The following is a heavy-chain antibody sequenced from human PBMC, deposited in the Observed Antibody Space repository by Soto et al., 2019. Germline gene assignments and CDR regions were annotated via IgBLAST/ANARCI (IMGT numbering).Heavy chain of an antibody. V-gene: IGHV4-4*02. CDR3: ARHSTPWDRSGYYDY. Sequence: SETLSLTCAVSGVSISSGNWWTWVRQSPRRGLEYIGEIFHDGTANYYPSFERRVAISVDTSKNQFSLKLTSVTAAHTAVYYCARHSTPWDRSGYYDYWGQGTLVTVSS. D-gene: IGHD3-22*01. CDR2: IFHDGTA. J-gene: IGHJ4*02. CDR1: GVSISSGNW.